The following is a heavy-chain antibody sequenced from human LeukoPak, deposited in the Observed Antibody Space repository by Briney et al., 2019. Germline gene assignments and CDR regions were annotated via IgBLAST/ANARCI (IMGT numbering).Heavy chain of an antibody. CDR2: ISSQSNYI. CDR3: ARDSPMPTVTTGAFYI. CDR1: LFIFSSCS. Sequence: RLLRGACLFIFSSCSMNWAPGAWGKALVYGLSISSQSNYILCAEAVKGRFPISRDNAKSSLYLQMNSLSAEDTAVYYCARDSPMPTVTTGAFYIWGQGKMVTVSS. D-gene: IGHD4-17*01. J-gene: IGHJ3*02. V-gene: IGHV3-21*01.